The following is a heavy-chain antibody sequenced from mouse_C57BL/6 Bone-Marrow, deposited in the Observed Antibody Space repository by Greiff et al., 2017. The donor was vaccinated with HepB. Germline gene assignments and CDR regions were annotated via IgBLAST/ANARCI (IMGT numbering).Heavy chain of an antibody. CDR3: ARGGQIYYDYDWFAY. CDR1: GYTFTSYW. D-gene: IGHD2-4*01. CDR2: IDPSDSYT. Sequence: QVQLQQPGAELVRPGTSVKLSCKASGYTFTSYWMHWVKQRPGQGLEWIGVIDPSDSYTNYNQKFKGKATLTVDTSSSTAYMQLSSLTSEDSAVYYCARGGQIYYDYDWFAYWGQGTLVTVSA. J-gene: IGHJ3*01. V-gene: IGHV1-59*01.